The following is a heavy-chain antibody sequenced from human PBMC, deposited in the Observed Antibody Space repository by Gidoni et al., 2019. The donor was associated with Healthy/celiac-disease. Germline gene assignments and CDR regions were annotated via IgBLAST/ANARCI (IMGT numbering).Heavy chain of an antibody. J-gene: IGHJ6*02. CDR2: ISAYNGNT. Sequence: QVQLVQSGAEGKTPGASVKVSCKASCFTFTSYGISWVRQAPGQGLDGMGWISAYNGNTNYAQKLQGRVTMTTDTSTSTAYMELRSLKSDDTAVYYCAREEDYYGMDDWGQGTTVTVSS. V-gene: IGHV1-18*01. CDR3: AREEDYYGMDD. CDR1: CFTFTSYG.